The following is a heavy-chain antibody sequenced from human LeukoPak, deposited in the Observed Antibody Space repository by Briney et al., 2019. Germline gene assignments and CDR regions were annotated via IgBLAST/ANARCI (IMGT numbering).Heavy chain of an antibody. Sequence: GGSLRLSCAASGFTFSSYEMNWVRQAPGKGLEWVSYISSSGSTIYYADSVKGRFTISRDNAKNSLYLQMSSLRAEDTAVYFCARRASTERGHSYGLDYWGQGALVTVSS. D-gene: IGHD5-18*01. V-gene: IGHV3-48*03. CDR2: ISSSGSTI. J-gene: IGHJ4*02. CDR3: ARRASTERGHSYGLDY. CDR1: GFTFSSYE.